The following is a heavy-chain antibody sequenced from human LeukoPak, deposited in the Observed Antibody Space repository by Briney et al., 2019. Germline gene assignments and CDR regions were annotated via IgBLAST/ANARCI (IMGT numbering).Heavy chain of an antibody. V-gene: IGHV3-52*01. CDR1: GFTFSNSW. CDR3: VRGVGSSTSCYVRAFDI. CDR2: IKCDGSEK. J-gene: IGHJ3*02. D-gene: IGHD2-2*01. Sequence: PGGSLRLSCAASGFTFSNSWMHWVCQAPEKGLEWVADIKCDGSEKCYVESVKGRLTISRDNAKNSLYLQVNSLRAEDMTVYYCVRGVGSSTSCYVRAFDIWGQGTMVTVSS.